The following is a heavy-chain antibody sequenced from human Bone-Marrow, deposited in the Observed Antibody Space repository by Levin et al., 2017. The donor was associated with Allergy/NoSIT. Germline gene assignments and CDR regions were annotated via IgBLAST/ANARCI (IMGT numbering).Heavy chain of an antibody. Sequence: GESLKISCAASGFTFSSYGMHWVRQAPGKGLEWVAVIWYDGSNKYYADSVKGRFTISRDNSKNTLYLQMNSLRAEDTAVYYCARAGCGPISSIAALEEMGPPSRYYGMDVWGQGTTVTVSS. J-gene: IGHJ6*02. V-gene: IGHV3-33*01. D-gene: IGHD6-6*01. CDR1: GFTFSSYG. CDR2: IWYDGSNK. CDR3: ARAGCGPISSIAALEEMGPPSRYYGMDV.